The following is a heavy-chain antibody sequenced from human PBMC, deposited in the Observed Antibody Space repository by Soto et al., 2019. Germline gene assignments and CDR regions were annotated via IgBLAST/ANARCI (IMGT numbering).Heavy chain of an antibody. CDR3: AKVDATMVACDY. CDR1: GSTFSSYA. Sequence: GGSLRLACAASGSTFSSYAMTWVRQAPGKGLEWVSAISGSGGSTYYADSVKGRFTISRDNSKNTLYLQMNSLRAEDTAVYYCAKVDATMVACDYRAQRTPVTGSS. D-gene: IGHD3-10*01. V-gene: IGHV3-23*01. J-gene: IGHJ4*02. CDR2: ISGSGGST.